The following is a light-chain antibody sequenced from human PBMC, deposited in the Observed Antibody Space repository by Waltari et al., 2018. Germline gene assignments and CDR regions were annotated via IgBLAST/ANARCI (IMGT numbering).Light chain of an antibody. V-gene: IGLV2-23*01. J-gene: IGLJ1*01. Sequence: QSALTQPASVSGSPGQSITISCPGTSSDVWHFNLFSWYQQHPGKAPKLMISAGSKRPSGVSNRFSGSKSGNTASLTISGLQAEDEADYYCCSYAGSSTYVFGTGTKVTVL. CDR2: AGS. CDR3: CSYAGSSTYV. CDR1: SSDVWHFNL.